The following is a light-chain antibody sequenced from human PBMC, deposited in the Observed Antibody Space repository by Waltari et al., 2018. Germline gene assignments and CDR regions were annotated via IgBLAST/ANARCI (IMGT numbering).Light chain of an antibody. V-gene: IGLV2-14*01. CDR2: EVS. CDR3: SSYTSSSTPVV. J-gene: IGLJ2*01. CDR1: SRDVGGYNS. Sequence: QSALTQPASVSGSPGQSIPISCTGTSRDVGGYNSVSWYQQHPGKAPKLMIYEVSNRPSGVSNRFSGSKSGNTASLTISGLQAEDETDYYCSSYTSSSTPVVFGGGTKLTVL.